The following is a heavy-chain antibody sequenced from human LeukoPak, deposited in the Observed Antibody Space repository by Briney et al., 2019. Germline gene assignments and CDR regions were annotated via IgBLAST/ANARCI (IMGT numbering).Heavy chain of an antibody. CDR3: ARAGRSGHYIDY. CDR1: GFTFSDYY. J-gene: IGHJ4*02. Sequence: GGSLRLSCAASGFTFSDYYMTWLRQAPGQGLEWISYVSGCEDNKYYADSVKGRFAISRDNAEKSLFLQMSNLRAEDTAVYYCARAGRSGHYIDYWGQGTLVTVSS. D-gene: IGHD1-26*01. CDR2: VSGCEDNK. V-gene: IGHV3-11*01.